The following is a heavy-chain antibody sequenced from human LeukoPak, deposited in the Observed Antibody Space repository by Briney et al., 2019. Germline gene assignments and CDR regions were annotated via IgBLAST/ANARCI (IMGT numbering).Heavy chain of an antibody. CDR1: GFIFSDIG. D-gene: IGHD3-22*01. J-gene: IGHJ4*02. V-gene: IGHV3-30*02. CDR3: AKDRYYYDSSGSLGYY. Sequence: HPGGSLRLSCVASGFIFSDIGMHWVRQAPGKGLEWVSFIRYDSSNKYYTNSVKGRLTISRDNSKNTLYLQMNSLRAEDTAVYYCAKDRYYYDSSGSLGYYWGQGTLVTVSS. CDR2: IRYDSSNK.